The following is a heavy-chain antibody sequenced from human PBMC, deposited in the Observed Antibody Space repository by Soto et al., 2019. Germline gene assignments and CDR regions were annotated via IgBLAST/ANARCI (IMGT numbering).Heavy chain of an antibody. D-gene: IGHD2-15*01. CDR1: GFIFATNS. CDR2: ISSSGSFK. V-gene: IGHV3-21*01. CDR3: ARDPPHGGTSSWDADS. J-gene: IGHJ4*02. Sequence: EVRLVASGGGLVQPGGSLRLSCAASGFIFATNSMNWVRQVPGKGLQWLSSISSSGSFKSYGDSVKGRFTISRDNAKNSLFLLMNNLRADDTGLYFCARDPPHGGTSSWDADSWGQGTLVTVSS.